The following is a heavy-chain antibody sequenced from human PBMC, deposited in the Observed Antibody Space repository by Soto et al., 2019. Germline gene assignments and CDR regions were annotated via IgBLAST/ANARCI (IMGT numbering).Heavy chain of an antibody. V-gene: IGHV4-59*01. Sequence: SETLSRTCIVPGGSRSSYYWSWIRQPPGKGLEWIGYIYYSGSTNYNPSLKSRVTISVDTSKNQFSLKLSSVTAADTAVYYCARDLATSQWLVGMEVWGQGTKVTGS. D-gene: IGHD6-19*01. CDR3: ARDLATSQWLVGMEV. CDR1: GGSRSSYY. J-gene: IGHJ6*02. CDR2: IYYSGST.